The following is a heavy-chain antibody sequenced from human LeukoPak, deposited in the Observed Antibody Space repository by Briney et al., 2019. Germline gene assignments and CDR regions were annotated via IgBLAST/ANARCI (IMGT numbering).Heavy chain of an antibody. J-gene: IGHJ3*02. CDR2: ISGSGGST. CDR1: GFTFSSYA. Sequence: PGGSLRLSCAASGFTFSSYAMSWVRQAPGKGLEWVSAISGSGGSTYYADSVKGRFTISRDNSKNTLYLQMNSLRAEDTAVYYCARGSGVWGYYDILTGYYTDAFDIWGQGTMVTVSS. D-gene: IGHD3-9*01. V-gene: IGHV3-23*01. CDR3: ARGSGVWGYYDILTGYYTDAFDI.